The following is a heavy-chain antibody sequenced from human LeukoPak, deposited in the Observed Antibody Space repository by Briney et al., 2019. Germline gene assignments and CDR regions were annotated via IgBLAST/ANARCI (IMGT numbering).Heavy chain of an antibody. V-gene: IGHV4-34*01. CDR2: INHSGST. Sequence: SETLSLTCAVYGGSFSGYYWSWIRQPPGKGLEWIGEINHSGSTNYNPSLESRVTISVDTSKNQFSLKLSSVTAADTAVYYCARFWRGDYYDSSGMTYYFDYWGQGTLVTVSS. CDR1: GGSFSGYY. J-gene: IGHJ4*02. D-gene: IGHD3-22*01. CDR3: ARFWRGDYYDSSGMTYYFDY.